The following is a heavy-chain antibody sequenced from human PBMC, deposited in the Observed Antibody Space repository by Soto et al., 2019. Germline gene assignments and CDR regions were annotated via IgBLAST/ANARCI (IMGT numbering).Heavy chain of an antibody. CDR3: ARVPTIAARPSQFDY. Sequence: PSETLSLTCTVSGGSIISGDYYWSWIRQPPGKGLEWIGYIYYSGSTYYNPSLKSRVTISVDTSKNQFSLKLSSVTAADTAVYYCARVPTIAARPSQFDYWGQGTLVTVSS. V-gene: IGHV4-30-4*01. D-gene: IGHD6-6*01. CDR2: IYYSGST. J-gene: IGHJ4*02. CDR1: GGSIISGDYY.